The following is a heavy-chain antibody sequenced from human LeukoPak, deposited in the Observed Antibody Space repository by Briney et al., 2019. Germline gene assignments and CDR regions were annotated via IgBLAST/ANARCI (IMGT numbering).Heavy chain of an antibody. Sequence: ASVKVSCKASGNTFNRHYVHWVRQAPGQGLEWMGIINPSGGSTSYAQKFQGRVTMTRDTSTSTVYMELSSLRSEDTAVYYCATRGGEGFDYWGQGTLVTVSS. V-gene: IGHV1-46*02. CDR3: ATRGGEGFDY. CDR2: INPSGGST. D-gene: IGHD2-15*01. CDR1: GNTFNRHY. J-gene: IGHJ4*02.